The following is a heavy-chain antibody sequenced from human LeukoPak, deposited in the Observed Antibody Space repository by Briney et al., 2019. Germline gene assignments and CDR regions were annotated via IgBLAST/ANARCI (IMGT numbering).Heavy chain of an antibody. V-gene: IGHV3-23*01. CDR3: ALLPYGSGSYNRAFDI. D-gene: IGHD3-10*01. CDR2: ISGSGGST. Sequence: PGGSLRLSCAASGFTFSSYAMSWVRQAPGKGLEWVSAISGSGGSTYYADSVKGRFTISRDNSKNTLYLQMNSLRAEDTAVYYCALLPYGSGSYNRAFDIWGQGTMVTVSS. CDR1: GFTFSSYA. J-gene: IGHJ3*02.